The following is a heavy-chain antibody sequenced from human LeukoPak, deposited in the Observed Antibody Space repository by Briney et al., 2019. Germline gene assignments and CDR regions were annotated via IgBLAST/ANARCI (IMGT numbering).Heavy chain of an antibody. CDR2: IYYSGST. D-gene: IGHD6-19*01. Sequence: SETLSLTCTVSGGSISSYYWSWLRQPPGKGLEWIGYIYYSGSTNYNPSLKSRVTISVDTSKNQFSLKLSSVTAADTAVYYCARYSSGWYEPNWFDPWGQGTLVTVSS. J-gene: IGHJ5*02. V-gene: IGHV4-59*01. CDR3: ARYSSGWYEPNWFDP. CDR1: GGSISSYY.